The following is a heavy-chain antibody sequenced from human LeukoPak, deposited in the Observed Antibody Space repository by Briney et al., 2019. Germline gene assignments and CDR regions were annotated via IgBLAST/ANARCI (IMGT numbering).Heavy chain of an antibody. V-gene: IGHV4-59*01. D-gene: IGHD6-6*01. Sequence: SETLSLTCTVSGGPISSYYWSWIRQPPGKGLEWIGYIYYSGSTNYNPSLKSRVTISVDTSKNQFSLKLSSVTAADTAVYYCARLRRYSSSSWFDPWGQGTLVTVSS. CDR2: IYYSGST. CDR3: ARLRRYSSSSWFDP. CDR1: GGPISSYY. J-gene: IGHJ5*02.